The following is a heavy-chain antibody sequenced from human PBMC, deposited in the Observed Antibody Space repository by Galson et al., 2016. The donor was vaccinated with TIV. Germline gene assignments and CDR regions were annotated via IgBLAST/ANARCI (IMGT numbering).Heavy chain of an antibody. D-gene: IGHD5-24*01. CDR2: INHGGST. CDR1: GGSFSGYC. J-gene: IGHJ4*02. V-gene: IGHV4-34*01. Sequence: ETLSLTCGVYGGSFSGYCWSWIRQPPGKGLEWIGEINHGGSTNYNPSLKSRVTISLDTSKNQFSLKLSSVTAADTAVYYCARGGRDGYNYVPEKAIDSWGQGTLVTVSS. CDR3: ARGGRDGYNYVPEKAIDS.